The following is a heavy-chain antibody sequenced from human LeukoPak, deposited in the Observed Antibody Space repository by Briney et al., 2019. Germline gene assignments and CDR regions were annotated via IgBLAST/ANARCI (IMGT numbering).Heavy chain of an antibody. J-gene: IGHJ4*01. Sequence: GGSLRLSCAVSGFTFTSYWMNWVRQAPGKGLEWVASIRQDGSEKSYVDSVKGRYTISRGNTKNSLYLQINSLRAEDTAVYCCARDGTAAGLYFDLWGQGTLVTVSS. CDR2: IRQDGSEK. CDR3: ARDGTAAGLYFDL. D-gene: IGHD6-13*01. V-gene: IGHV3-7*01. CDR1: GFTFTSYW.